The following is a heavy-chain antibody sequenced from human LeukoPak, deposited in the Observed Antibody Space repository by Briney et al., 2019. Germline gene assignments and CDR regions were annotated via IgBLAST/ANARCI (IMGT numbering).Heavy chain of an antibody. Sequence: SETLSLTCTVSGGSISSGDYYWSWIRQPPGKSLEWIAYMYYSGSTYYNPSLKSRVTMSADTSKNQLSLKLSSVTAAGTAVYYCARLYYYDSRIDPWGQGILVTVSS. D-gene: IGHD3-22*01. CDR3: ARLYYYDSRIDP. CDR1: GGSISSGDYY. CDR2: MYYSGST. V-gene: IGHV4-30-4*01. J-gene: IGHJ5*02.